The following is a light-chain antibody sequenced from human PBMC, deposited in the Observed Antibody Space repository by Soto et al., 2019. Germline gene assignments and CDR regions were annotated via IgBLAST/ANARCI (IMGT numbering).Light chain of an antibody. Sequence: QSVLTQPASVSGSPGQSITISCTGTSSDVGGYNYVSWYQQHPGKAPKLMIYDVSNRPSGVSNRFSGSKSGNTASLTISGLQAEDVADYYCSSYTSSSTYVFGPATKVTVL. V-gene: IGLV2-14*01. CDR3: SSYTSSSTYV. CDR1: SSDVGGYNY. J-gene: IGLJ1*01. CDR2: DVS.